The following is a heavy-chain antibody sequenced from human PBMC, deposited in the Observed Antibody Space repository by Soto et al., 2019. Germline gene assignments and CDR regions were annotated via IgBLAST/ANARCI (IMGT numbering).Heavy chain of an antibody. CDR3: TTRPGSGSYFDY. CDR2: IKSKTDGGTT. D-gene: IGHD1-26*01. V-gene: IGHV3-15*01. J-gene: IGHJ4*02. Sequence: GGSLRLSCAASGFTFSNAWMSWVRQAPGQGLEWVGRIKSKTDGGTTDYAAPVKGRFTISRDDSKNTLYLQMNSLKTEDTAVYYCTTRPGSGSYFDYWGQGTLVTVSS. CDR1: GFTFSNAW.